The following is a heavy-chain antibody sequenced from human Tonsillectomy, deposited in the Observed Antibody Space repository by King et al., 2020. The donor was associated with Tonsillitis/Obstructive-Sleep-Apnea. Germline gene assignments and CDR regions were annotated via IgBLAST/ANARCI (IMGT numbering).Heavy chain of an antibody. D-gene: IGHD3-22*01. J-gene: IGHJ4*02. CDR3: ASLIDSSGYYFDY. CDR1: GGSISSYY. V-gene: IGHV4-59*01. CDR2: IYYSGST. Sequence: VQLQESGPGLVKPSETLSLTCTVSGGSISSYYWSWIRQPPGKGLEWIGYIYYSGSTNYNPPLKSRVTISVDTSKNQFSLKLSSVTAADTAVYYCASLIDSSGYYFDYWGQGTLVTVSS.